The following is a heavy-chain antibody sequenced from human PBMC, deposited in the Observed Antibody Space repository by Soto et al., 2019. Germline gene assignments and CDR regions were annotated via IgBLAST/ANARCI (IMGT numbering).Heavy chain of an antibody. CDR1: GFTFSNAW. V-gene: IGHV3-15*01. D-gene: IGHD2-15*01. Sequence: EVQLVESGGGLVEPGGSLSLSCAASGFTFSNAWMSWVRQAPGKGLAWVGRVKPKSDGGTTDYAAPVKGRFTISRDESTNPPFPDMNTRTTEDTAVYYCATRAGLGYSERYDYWGQGTLVTVSS. CDR2: VKPKSDGGTT. CDR3: ATRAGLGYSERYDY. J-gene: IGHJ4*02.